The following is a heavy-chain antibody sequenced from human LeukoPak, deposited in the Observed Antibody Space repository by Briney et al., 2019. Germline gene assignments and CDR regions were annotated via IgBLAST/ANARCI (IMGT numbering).Heavy chain of an antibody. CDR2: ISYDGSNK. CDR1: GFTFSSYA. J-gene: IGHJ4*02. Sequence: GGSLRLSCAASGFTFSSYAMHWVRQAPGKGLEWVAVISYDGSNKYYADSVKGRFTISRDNSKNTLYLQMNSLRAEDTAVYYCARDRIVVVRASSPPPPPLFDYWGQGTLVTVSS. CDR3: ARDRIVVVRASSPPPPPLFDY. D-gene: IGHD3-22*01. V-gene: IGHV3-30-3*01.